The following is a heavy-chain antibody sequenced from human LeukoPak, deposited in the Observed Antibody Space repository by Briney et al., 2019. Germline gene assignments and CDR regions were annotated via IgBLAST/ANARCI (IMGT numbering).Heavy chain of an antibody. CDR2: ISGSGGST. Sequence: GGSLRLSCAASGFTFSSYAMSWVRQAPGKGLEWVSAISGSGGSTYYADSVKGRFTISRDNSKNMLYLQMNSLRAEGTAVYYCAKDTALMTVTTYDYWGQGTLVTVSS. J-gene: IGHJ4*02. D-gene: IGHD4-17*01. CDR1: GFTFSSYA. CDR3: AKDTALMTVTTYDY. V-gene: IGHV3-23*01.